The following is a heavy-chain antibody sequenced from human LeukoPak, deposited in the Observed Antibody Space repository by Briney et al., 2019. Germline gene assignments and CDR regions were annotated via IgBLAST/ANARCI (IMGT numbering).Heavy chain of an antibody. CDR2: IYYSGST. V-gene: IGHV4-39*01. D-gene: IGHD6-6*01. Sequence: PSETLSLTCTVSGGSISSSSYYWGWIRQPPGKGLEWIGSIYYSGSTYYNLSLKSRVTISVDTSKNQFSLKLSSVTAADTAVYYCARHSIAARPGWFDPWGQGTLVTVSS. CDR1: GGSISSSSYY. J-gene: IGHJ5*02. CDR3: ARHSIAARPGWFDP.